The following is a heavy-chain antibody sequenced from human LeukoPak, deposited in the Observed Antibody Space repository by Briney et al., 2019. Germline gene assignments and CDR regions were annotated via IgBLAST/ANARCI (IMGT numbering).Heavy chain of an antibody. CDR1: GFTVSTNY. V-gene: IGHV3-66*01. D-gene: IGHD6-19*01. CDR2: IYIGGST. Sequence: GGSLRLSWAPSGFTVSTNYMSWGRQAPGKGLEWVSVIYIGGSTYYADSLKGRFTISRDNSKNTLYLQMNSLRAEDTAVYYCAKDQIGWAPGYSSGLLDYWGQGTLVIVSS. J-gene: IGHJ4*02. CDR3: AKDQIGWAPGYSSGLLDY.